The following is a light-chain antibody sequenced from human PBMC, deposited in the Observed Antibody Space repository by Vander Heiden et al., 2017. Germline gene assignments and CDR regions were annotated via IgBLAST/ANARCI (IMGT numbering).Light chain of an antibody. V-gene: IGLV2-14*01. J-gene: IGLJ2*01. Sequence: QSALPQPASVSGSPGQSITISCTGTSSDVGGYNYVTWYQQHPGKAPKLMIYEVSNRPSGVSNRFSGSKSGNTASLTISGLQAEDEADYYCSSYTSSSTLIGGGTKLTVL. CDR3: SSYTSSSTL. CDR1: SSDVGGYNY. CDR2: EVS.